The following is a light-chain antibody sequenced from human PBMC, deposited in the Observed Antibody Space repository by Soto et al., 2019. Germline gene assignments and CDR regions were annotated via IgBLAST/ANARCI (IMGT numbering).Light chain of an antibody. V-gene: IGLV1-47*01. CDR3: AAWDDSLSGRV. CDR2: RND. J-gene: IGLJ3*02. CDR1: SSNIGSHN. Sequence: QSVLTQPPSASGTPVQRVTISCSGSSSNIGSHNVYWYQQFPGTAPKLLIYRNDQRPSGVPDRFSGSKSGTSASLAISGLRSEDEADYYCAAWDDSLSGRVFGGGTKLTVL.